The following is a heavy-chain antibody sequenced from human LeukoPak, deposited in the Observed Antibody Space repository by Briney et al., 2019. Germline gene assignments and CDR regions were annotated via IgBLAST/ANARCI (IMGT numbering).Heavy chain of an antibody. V-gene: IGHV1-2*02. J-gene: IGHJ6*03. Sequence: ASVKVSCKASGYTFTDYYMHWVRQAPGQGLEWMGWINPNNGGTNYAQKLQGRVTMTTDTSTSTAYMELRSLRSDDTAVYYCAREGLLRGYYYYVDVWGKGTTVIVSS. CDR2: INPNNGGT. D-gene: IGHD3-10*01. CDR1: GYTFTDYY. CDR3: AREGLLRGYYYYVDV.